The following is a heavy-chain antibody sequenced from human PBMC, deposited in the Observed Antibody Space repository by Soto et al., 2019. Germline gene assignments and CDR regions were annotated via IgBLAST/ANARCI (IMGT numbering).Heavy chain of an antibody. J-gene: IGHJ6*03. D-gene: IGHD2-15*01. CDR2: INAGNGNT. Sequence: GASVKVSCKASGYTFTSNAMQWVRQAPGQRLEWMGWINAGNGNTKYSQKFQGRVTITRDTSASTAYMELSSLRSEDTAVYYCARGWFYYYYMDVWGKGTTVTVSS. CDR3: ARGWFYYYYMDV. CDR1: GYTFTSNA. V-gene: IGHV1-3*01.